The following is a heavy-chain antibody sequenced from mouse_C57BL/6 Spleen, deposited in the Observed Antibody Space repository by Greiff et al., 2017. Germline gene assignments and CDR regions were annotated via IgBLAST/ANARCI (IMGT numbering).Heavy chain of an antibody. J-gene: IGHJ3*01. D-gene: IGHD1-1*01. Sequence: VQLQQPGTELVKPGASVKLSCKASGYTFTSYWMHWVKQRPGQGLEWIGNINPSNGGTNYNEKFKSKATLTVDKSSSTAYMQLSSLTSEDSAVYSCARNFYYYGSSYSWFAYWGQGTLVTVSA. CDR3: ARNFYYYGSSYSWFAY. CDR1: GYTFTSYW. CDR2: INPSNGGT. V-gene: IGHV1-53*01.